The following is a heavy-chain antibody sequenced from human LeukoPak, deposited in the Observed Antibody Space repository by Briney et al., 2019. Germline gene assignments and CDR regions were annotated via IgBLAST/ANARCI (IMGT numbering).Heavy chain of an antibody. CDR1: GFTFSSYA. CDR2: ISYDGSNK. D-gene: IGHD6-13*01. Sequence: GRSLRLSCAASGFTFSSYAMHWVRQAPGEGLEWVAVISYDGSNKYYADSVKGRFTISRDNSKNTLYLQMNSLRAEDTAVYYCAIGIAAAGRFDYWGQGTLVTVSS. J-gene: IGHJ4*02. CDR3: AIGIAAAGRFDY. V-gene: IGHV3-30*04.